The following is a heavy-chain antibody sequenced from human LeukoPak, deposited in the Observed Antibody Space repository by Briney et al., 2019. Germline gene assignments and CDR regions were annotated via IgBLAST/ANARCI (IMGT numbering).Heavy chain of an antibody. CDR2: IYYSGST. CDR1: GGSISSSNYY. CDR3: ARDADGSGYFDY. Sequence: SETLSLTCTVSGGSISSSNYYWVWIRQPPGKGLEWVGSIYYSGSTNYNPSLKSRVTISVDTSKNQFSLKLSSVTAADTAVYYCARDADGSGYFDYWGQGTLVTVSS. D-gene: IGHD3-10*01. J-gene: IGHJ4*02. V-gene: IGHV4-39*07.